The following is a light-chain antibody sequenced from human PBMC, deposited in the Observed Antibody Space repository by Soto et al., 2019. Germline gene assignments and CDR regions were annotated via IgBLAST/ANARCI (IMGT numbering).Light chain of an antibody. J-gene: IGKJ1*01. CDR2: AAS. Sequence: DFQMTQSPPSPSASVGDRVTTTCRASQSISSFLNCYQQKPGQAPTLLIYAASSLQSGVPSRFSGSGSGTDFTLTISSLQPEDCATYHCQQTYSTWTFGQGTKVDIK. V-gene: IGKV1-39*01. CDR3: QQTYSTWT. CDR1: QSISSF.